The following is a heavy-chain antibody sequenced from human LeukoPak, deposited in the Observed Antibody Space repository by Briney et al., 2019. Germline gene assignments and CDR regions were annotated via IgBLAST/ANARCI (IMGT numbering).Heavy chain of an antibody. CDR1: GFTFSSYG. Sequence: GGSLRLSCAASGFTFSSYGMHWVRQAPGKGLEWVAVISYDGSNKYYADSVKGRFTISRDNSKNTLYLQMNSLRAEDTAVYYCAKDRTVAATLREYYYYGMDVWGQGTTVTVSS. V-gene: IGHV3-30*18. CDR3: AKDRTVAATLREYYYYGMDV. D-gene: IGHD2-15*01. J-gene: IGHJ6*02. CDR2: ISYDGSNK.